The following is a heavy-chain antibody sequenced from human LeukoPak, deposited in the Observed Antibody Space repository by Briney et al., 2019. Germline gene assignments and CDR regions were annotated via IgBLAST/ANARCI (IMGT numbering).Heavy chain of an antibody. CDR2: ISGSGGST. Sequence: PGGSLRLSCAASGFTFSSYGMSWVRQAPGKGLEWVSAISGSGGSTYYADSVKGRFTISRDNSKNTLYLQMNSLRAEDTAVYYCAKKRADWNAPDAFDIWGQGTMVTVSS. J-gene: IGHJ3*02. V-gene: IGHV3-23*01. CDR3: AKKRADWNAPDAFDI. D-gene: IGHD1-1*01. CDR1: GFTFSSYG.